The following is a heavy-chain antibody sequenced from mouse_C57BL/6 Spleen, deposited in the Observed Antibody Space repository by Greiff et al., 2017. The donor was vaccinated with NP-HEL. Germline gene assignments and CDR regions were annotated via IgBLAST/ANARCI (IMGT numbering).Heavy chain of an antibody. CDR3: ARRADGYWYFYV. CDR1: GYTFTSYW. D-gene: IGHD2-3*01. J-gene: IGHJ1*03. CDR2: IHPNSGST. Sequence: QVQLQQPGAELVKPGASVKLSCKASGYTFTSYWMHWVKQRPGQGLEWIGMIHPNSGSTNYNEKFKSKATLTVDKSSSTAYMQLSSLTSEDSAVYYCARRADGYWYFYVWGTGTTVTVSS. V-gene: IGHV1-64*01.